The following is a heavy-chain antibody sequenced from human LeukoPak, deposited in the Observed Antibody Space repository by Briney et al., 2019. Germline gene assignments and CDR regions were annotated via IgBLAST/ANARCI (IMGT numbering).Heavy chain of an antibody. CDR3: ARGGDYGTGYYYYMDV. Sequence: GSLRLSCAASGFTFSSYEMNWVRQAPGKGLEWVSYISSSGSTIYYADSVKGRFTISRDNAKNSLYLQMNSLRAEDTALYHCARGGDYGTGYYYYMDVWGKGTTVTISS. CDR2: ISSSGSTI. CDR1: GFTFSSYE. V-gene: IGHV3-48*03. J-gene: IGHJ6*03. D-gene: IGHD4-17*01.